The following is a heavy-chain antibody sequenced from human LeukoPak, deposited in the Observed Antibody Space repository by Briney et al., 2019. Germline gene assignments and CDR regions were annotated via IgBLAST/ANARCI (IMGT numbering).Heavy chain of an antibody. CDR2: INPNSGGT. D-gene: IGHD6-13*01. J-gene: IGHJ4*02. V-gene: IGHV1-2*02. CDR1: GYTFTGYY. Sequence: ASVKVSRKASGYTFTGYYMHWVRQAPGQGLEWMGWINPNSGGTNYAQKLQGRVTMTTDTSTSTAYMELRSLRSDDTAVYYCAREDGSSPGLYSDYWGQGTLVTVSS. CDR3: AREDGSSPGLYSDY.